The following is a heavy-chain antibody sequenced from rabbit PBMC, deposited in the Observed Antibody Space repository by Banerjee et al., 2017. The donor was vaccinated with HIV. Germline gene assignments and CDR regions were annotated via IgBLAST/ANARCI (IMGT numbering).Heavy chain of an antibody. CDR3: GRGGDGGSNTFGGLAL. D-gene: IGHD4-2*01. CDR2: IYTGSSVTT. CDR1: GFSFSRHW. V-gene: IGHV1S45*01. Sequence: QEQLEESGGDLVKPEGSLTLTCTASGFSFSRHWICWVRQAPGKGLERIVCIYTGSSVTTAYASWANGRFTISMASSTTVTLQMTSLTAADTATYFCGRGGDGGSNTFGGLALWGPGTLVTDS. J-gene: IGHJ6*01.